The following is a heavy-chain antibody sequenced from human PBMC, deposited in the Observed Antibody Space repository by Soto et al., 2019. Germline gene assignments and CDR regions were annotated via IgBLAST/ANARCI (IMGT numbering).Heavy chain of an antibody. J-gene: IGHJ6*02. D-gene: IGHD6-13*01. CDR2: IDWDDDK. Sequence: LTCTFSVVSLSTSERCVSWIRQPPGKALEWLALIDWDDDKYYSTSLKTRLTISKDTSKNQVVLTMTNMDPVDTATYYCARIRRIAAAGYYYYYGMDVWGQGTRSPSP. V-gene: IGHV2-70*01. CDR3: ARIRRIAAAGYYYYYGMDV. CDR1: VVSLSTSERC.